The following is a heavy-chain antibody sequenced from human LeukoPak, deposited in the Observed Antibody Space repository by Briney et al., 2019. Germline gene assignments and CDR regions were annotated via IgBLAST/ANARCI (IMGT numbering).Heavy chain of an antibody. CDR2: IYTSGST. V-gene: IGHV4-61*02. CDR3: AREEYDFWSGYQVY. Sequence: SQALSLTCTVSGGSISSGSYYWSWIRQPAGKGLEWIGRIYTSGSTNYNPSLKSRVTISVDTSKNQFSLKLSSVTAADTAVYYCAREEYDFWSGYQVYWGQGTLVTVSS. J-gene: IGHJ4*02. D-gene: IGHD3-3*01. CDR1: GGSISSGSYY.